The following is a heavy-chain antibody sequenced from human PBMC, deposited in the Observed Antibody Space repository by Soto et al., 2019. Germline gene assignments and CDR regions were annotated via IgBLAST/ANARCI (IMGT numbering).Heavy chain of an antibody. CDR3: AKEAADYYDSSGYLIPYYFDY. D-gene: IGHD3-22*01. J-gene: IGHJ4*02. CDR1: GFTFSSYA. Sequence: GGSLRLSXAASGFTFSSYAMSWVRQAPGKGLEWVSAISGSGGSTYYADSVKGRFTISRDNSKNTLYLQMNSLRAEDTAVYYCAKEAADYYDSSGYLIPYYFDYWGQGTLVTVSS. CDR2: ISGSGGST. V-gene: IGHV3-23*01.